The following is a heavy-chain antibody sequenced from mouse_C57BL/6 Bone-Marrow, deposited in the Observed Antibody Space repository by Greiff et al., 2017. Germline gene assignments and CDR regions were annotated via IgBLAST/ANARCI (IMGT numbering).Heavy chain of an antibody. CDR3: ARTVGRWYFDV. Sequence: EVQLVESGPVLVKPGASVKMSCKASGYTFTDYYMNWVKQSHGKSLEWIGVINPYNGGTSYNQKFKGKATLTVDKSSSTAYMELNSLTSEDSAVYYCARTVGRWYFDVWGTGTTVTVSS. D-gene: IGHD1-1*01. CDR1: GYTFTDYY. CDR2: INPYNGGT. J-gene: IGHJ1*03. V-gene: IGHV1-19*01.